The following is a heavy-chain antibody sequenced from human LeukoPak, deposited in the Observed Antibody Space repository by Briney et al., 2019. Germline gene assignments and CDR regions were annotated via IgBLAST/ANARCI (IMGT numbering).Heavy chain of an antibody. CDR2: IRYDGSNK. V-gene: IGHV3-30*02. Sequence: GGSLRLSCAASGFTFSSYGMHWVRQAPGKGLEWVAFIRYDGSNKYYADSVKGRFTISRDNSKNTLYLQMNSLRAEDKAVYYCAKDPIAAAGTLDYWGQGTLVTVSS. J-gene: IGHJ4*02. D-gene: IGHD6-13*01. CDR1: GFTFSSYG. CDR3: AKDPIAAAGTLDY.